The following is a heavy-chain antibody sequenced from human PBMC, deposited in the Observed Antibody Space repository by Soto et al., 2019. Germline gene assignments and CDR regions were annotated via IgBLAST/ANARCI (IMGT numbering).Heavy chain of an antibody. Sequence: SETLSLTCAVYGGSFSGYYWSLIRQPPGKGLEWIGEINHSGSTNYNPSLKSRVTISVDTSKNQFSLKLSSVTAADTAVYYCARGPIATMVRGVMGAFDIWGQGTMVTVSS. CDR3: ARGPIATMVRGVMGAFDI. CDR2: INHSGST. D-gene: IGHD3-10*01. V-gene: IGHV4-34*01. CDR1: GGSFSGYY. J-gene: IGHJ3*02.